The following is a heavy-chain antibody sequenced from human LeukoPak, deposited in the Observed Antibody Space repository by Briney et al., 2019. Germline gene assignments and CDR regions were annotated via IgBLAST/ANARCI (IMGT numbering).Heavy chain of an antibody. CDR2: IYYSGST. CDR1: GGSISSHY. Sequence: SETLSLTCTVSGGSISSHYWSWIRQPPGKGLEWIGYIYYSGSTNYNPSLKSRVTISVDTSKNQFSLKLSSVTAADTAVYYCARTYYYDSSGYYFNQINWFDPWGQGTLVTVSS. D-gene: IGHD3-22*01. V-gene: IGHV4-59*11. J-gene: IGHJ5*02. CDR3: ARTYYYDSSGYYFNQINWFDP.